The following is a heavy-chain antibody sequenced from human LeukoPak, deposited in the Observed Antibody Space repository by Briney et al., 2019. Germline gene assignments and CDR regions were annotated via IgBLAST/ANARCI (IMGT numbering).Heavy chain of an antibody. CDR2: FDPEDGEA. CDR1: GYTLTELS. Sequence: ASVKVSCKVSGYTLTELSMHWVRQAPGKGLEWMGGFDPEDGEAIYAQKFQGRVTMTEDTSTDTAYMELSSLRSEDTAVYYCARGSYSGFGDYFDYWGQGTLVTVSS. D-gene: IGHD1-26*01. V-gene: IGHV1-24*01. CDR3: ARGSYSGFGDYFDY. J-gene: IGHJ4*02.